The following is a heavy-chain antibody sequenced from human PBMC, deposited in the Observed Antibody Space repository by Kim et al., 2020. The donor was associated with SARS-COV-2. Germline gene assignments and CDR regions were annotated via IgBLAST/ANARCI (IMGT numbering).Heavy chain of an antibody. J-gene: IGHJ6*02. V-gene: IGHV1-46*01. Sequence: ASVKVSCKASGYTFTSYYMHWVRQAPGQGLEWMGIINPSGGSTSYAQKFQGRVTMTRDTSTSTVYMELSSLRSEDTAVYYCARVRSTVTTPYYYYGMDVWGQGTTVTVSS. D-gene: IGHD4-4*01. CDR3: ARVRSTVTTPYYYYGMDV. CDR1: GYTFTSYY. CDR2: INPSGGST.